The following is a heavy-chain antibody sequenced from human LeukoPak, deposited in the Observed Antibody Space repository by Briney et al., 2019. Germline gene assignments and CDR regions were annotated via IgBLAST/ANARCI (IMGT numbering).Heavy chain of an antibody. CDR1: GFTFSSYG. CDR2: IRYNGSNK. V-gene: IGHV3-30*02. CDR3: AKDRSIAVAGSSVDY. Sequence: GGSLRLSCAASGFTFSSYGMHWVRQAPGKGLEWAAFIRYNGSNKYYADSVKGRFTISRDNSKNTLYLQMNSLRAEDTAVYYCAKDRSIAVAGSSVDYWGQGTLVTVSS. J-gene: IGHJ4*02. D-gene: IGHD6-19*01.